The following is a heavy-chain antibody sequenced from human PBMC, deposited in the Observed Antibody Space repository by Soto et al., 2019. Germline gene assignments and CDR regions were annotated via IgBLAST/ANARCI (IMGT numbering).Heavy chain of an antibody. J-gene: IGHJ4*02. CDR2: IYPSGST. CDR3: AREGTGTTRGSFDY. Sequence: QVQLQESGPGLVKPSGTLSLTCTVSSGTISSANWWSWVRQPPGKGLEWIGEIYPSGSTNYNPSLESRLTISIDESKNQFSLKVTSVTAADTAIYYCAREGTGTTRGSFDYWGQGTLVTVSS. CDR1: SGTISSANW. D-gene: IGHD1-1*01. V-gene: IGHV4-4*02.